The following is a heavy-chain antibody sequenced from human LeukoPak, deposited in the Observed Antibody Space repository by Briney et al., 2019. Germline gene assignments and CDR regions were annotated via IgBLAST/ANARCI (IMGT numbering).Heavy chain of an antibody. Sequence: SETLSLTCTVSGGSISSDYWQRIRQPPGKGLEWVGYIYNSGNNHYNSSLKSRVTISIDTSKNQFSLKLASVTAADTAVYYCARGRAWFPLDYWGQGTLVTVSS. CDR1: GGSISSDY. J-gene: IGHJ4*02. V-gene: IGHV4-59*12. CDR2: IYNSGNN. D-gene: IGHD3-10*01. CDR3: ARGRAWFPLDY.